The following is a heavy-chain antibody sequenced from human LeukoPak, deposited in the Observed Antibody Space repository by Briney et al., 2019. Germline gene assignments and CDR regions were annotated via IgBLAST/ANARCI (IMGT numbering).Heavy chain of an antibody. CDR2: IKEDGTYT. CDR1: GFSFSKYW. V-gene: IGHV3-74*01. CDR3: ARDFDMGITPGDDFDF. Sequence: GGSLRLSCAASGFSFSKYWMHWVRQTPGEGLVWVARIKEDGTYTSYADSVKGRFNISRDNARNTVFLQMNSLRAEDTAVYYCARDFDMGITPGDDFDFWGQGTLVTVSS. D-gene: IGHD3-9*01. J-gene: IGHJ4*02.